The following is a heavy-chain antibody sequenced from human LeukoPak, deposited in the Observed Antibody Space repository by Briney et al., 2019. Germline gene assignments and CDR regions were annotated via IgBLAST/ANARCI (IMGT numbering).Heavy chain of an antibody. D-gene: IGHD5-18*01. CDR1: GYTLTELS. V-gene: IGHV1-24*01. J-gene: IGHJ4*02. CDR3: ARAEKSTAMVVFDY. CDR2: FDPEDGET. Sequence: ASVKVSCKVSGYTLTELSMHWVRQAPGKGLEWMGGFDPEDGETIYAQKFQGRATMTRDTSTSTVYMELSSLRSEDTAVYYCARAEKSTAMVVFDYWGQGTLVTVSS.